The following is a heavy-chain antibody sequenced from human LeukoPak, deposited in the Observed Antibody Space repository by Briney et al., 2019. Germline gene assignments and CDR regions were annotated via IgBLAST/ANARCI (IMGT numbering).Heavy chain of an antibody. CDR3: ARDRITMIVVAPVGFDP. CDR1: GSTFTSYS. Sequence: ASVKVSCKASGSTFTSYSISWVRQAPGQGLEWMGWISAYNGNTNYAQKLQGRVTMTTDTSTSTAYMELRSLRSDDTAVYYCARDRITMIVVAPVGFDPWGQGTLVTVSS. CDR2: ISAYNGNT. J-gene: IGHJ5*02. V-gene: IGHV1-18*01. D-gene: IGHD3-22*01.